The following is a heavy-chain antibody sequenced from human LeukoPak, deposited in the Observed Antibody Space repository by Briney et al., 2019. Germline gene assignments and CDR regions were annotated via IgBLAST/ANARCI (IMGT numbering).Heavy chain of an antibody. V-gene: IGHV3-23*01. CDR2: ISGSGGST. Sequence: PGGSLRLSCAASGFTFSSYAMSWVRQAPGKGLEWVSAISGSGGSTYYADSVKGRFTISRDNSKNTLYLQMKSLRAEDTAVYYCAKVGNYSAGWYYFDYWGQGALVTVSS. CDR3: AKVGNYSAGWYYFDY. J-gene: IGHJ4*02. D-gene: IGHD6-19*01. CDR1: GFTFSSYA.